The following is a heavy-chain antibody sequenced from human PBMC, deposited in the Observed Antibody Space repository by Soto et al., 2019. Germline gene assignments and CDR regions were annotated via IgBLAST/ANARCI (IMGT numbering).Heavy chain of an antibody. Sequence: PGESLKISCQGSGYNFATYWIAWVRQLPGKGPEWMGIIYPGDSDTSYSPSFQGQVTISVDKSISTAYLQWNSLKASDTAVYYCARRGYSYVLDVWGQGTKVTVSS. CDR1: GYNFATYW. V-gene: IGHV5-51*01. J-gene: IGHJ6*02. CDR3: ARRGYSYVLDV. D-gene: IGHD5-18*01. CDR2: IYPGDSDT.